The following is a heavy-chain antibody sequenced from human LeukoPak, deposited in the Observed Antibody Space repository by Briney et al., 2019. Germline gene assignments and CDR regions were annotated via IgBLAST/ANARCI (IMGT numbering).Heavy chain of an antibody. J-gene: IGHJ4*02. CDR2: MNPNSGNT. CDR1: GYTFTSYD. Sequence: ASVKVSCKASGYTFTSYDINWARQATGQGLEWMGWMNPNSGNTGYAQKFQGRVTMTRNTSISTAYMELSSLRSEDTAVYYCARNLLDIADPWESSGYWGQGTLVTVSS. D-gene: IGHD5-12*01. V-gene: IGHV1-8*01. CDR3: ARNLLDIADPWESSGY.